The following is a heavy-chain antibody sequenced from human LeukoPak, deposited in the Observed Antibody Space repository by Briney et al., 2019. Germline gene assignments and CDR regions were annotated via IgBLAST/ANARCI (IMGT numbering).Heavy chain of an antibody. CDR3: STSCYAGDY. Sequence: SETLSLACTVSGGSISSSSYYWGWVRQPPGKGLEWIGSIYYSGSTYYNPSLKSRVTISVDTSKNQFSLKLSSVTAADTAVYYCSTSCYAGDYWGQGTLVTVSS. J-gene: IGHJ4*02. CDR1: GGSISSSSYY. D-gene: IGHD2-2*01. CDR2: IYYSGST. V-gene: IGHV4-39*01.